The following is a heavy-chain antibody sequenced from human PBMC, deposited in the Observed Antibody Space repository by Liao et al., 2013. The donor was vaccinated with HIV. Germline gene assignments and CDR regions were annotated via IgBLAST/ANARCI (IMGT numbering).Heavy chain of an antibody. V-gene: IGHV4-39*07. Sequence: QLQLQESGPGLVKPSETLSLTCTVSGASISTSSYYWGWIRQPPGKGLEWIGSIYYSGINNYNPSFQSRLNITVDTSKNQFSLQLTSVTAADTAVYYCARTISKDYQYYMDVWGNGTTVTVSS. CDR2: IYYSGIN. CDR1: GASISTSSYY. CDR3: ARTISKDYQYYMDV. D-gene: IGHD3-3*02. J-gene: IGHJ6*03.